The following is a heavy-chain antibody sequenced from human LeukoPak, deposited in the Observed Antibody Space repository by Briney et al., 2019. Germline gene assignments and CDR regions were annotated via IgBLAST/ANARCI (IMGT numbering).Heavy chain of an antibody. V-gene: IGHV3-33*01. CDR1: GFTFSSYG. Sequence: GGSLRLSCAASGFTFSSYGMHWVRQAPGKGLEWVAVIWYDGSNKYYADSVKGRFTISRDNSKNTLYLQMNSLRAEDTAVYYCARDPGRWFGESKSTRLDYWGQGTLVTVSS. CDR3: ARDPGRWFGESKSTRLDY. J-gene: IGHJ4*02. CDR2: IWYDGSNK. D-gene: IGHD3-10*01.